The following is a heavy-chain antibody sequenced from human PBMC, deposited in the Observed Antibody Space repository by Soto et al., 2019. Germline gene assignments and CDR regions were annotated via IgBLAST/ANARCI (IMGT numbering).Heavy chain of an antibody. Sequence: SETLSLTCTVSGGSIRSYYWSWIRQPPGKGLEWIGYIYYSGSTNYNPSLKSRVTISVDTSKNQFSLKLNSVTAADTAVYYCARDLWGYCGADCYPLDVWGQGTTVTVSS. CDR1: GGSIRSYY. J-gene: IGHJ6*02. V-gene: IGHV4-59*01. CDR2: IYYSGST. CDR3: ARDLWGYCGADCYPLDV. D-gene: IGHD2-21*02.